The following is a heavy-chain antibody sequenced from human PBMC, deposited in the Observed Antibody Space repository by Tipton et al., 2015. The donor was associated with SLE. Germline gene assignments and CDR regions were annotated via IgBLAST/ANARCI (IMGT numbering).Heavy chain of an antibody. J-gene: IGHJ3*01. CDR2: ISYDGSNK. D-gene: IGHD3-22*01. Sequence: SLRLSCAASGFTFSSYAMHWVRQAPGKGLEWVAVISYDGSNKYYADSVKGRFTISRDNSKNTLYLQMNSLRAEDTAVYYCAREGYFAWAFDLWGQGTMVTVSS. CDR3: AREGYFAWAFDL. V-gene: IGHV3-30*04. CDR1: GFTFSSYA.